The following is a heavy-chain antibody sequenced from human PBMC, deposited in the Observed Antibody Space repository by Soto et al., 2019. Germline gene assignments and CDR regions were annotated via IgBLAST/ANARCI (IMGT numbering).Heavy chain of an antibody. V-gene: IGHV3-23*01. Sequence: GGSLRLSCAASGFTFSSYAMSWVRQAPGKGLEWVSAISGSGGSTYYADSVKGRFTISRDNSKNTLYLQMNSLRAEDTAVYYCARKGYYYGSGSSDHFDYWGQGTLVTVSS. CDR3: ARKGYYYGSGSSDHFDY. CDR1: GFTFSSYA. CDR2: ISGSGGST. D-gene: IGHD3-10*01. J-gene: IGHJ4*02.